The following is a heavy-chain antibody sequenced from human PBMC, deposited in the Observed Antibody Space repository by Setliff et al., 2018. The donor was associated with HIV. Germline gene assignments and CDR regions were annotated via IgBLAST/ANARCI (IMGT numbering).Heavy chain of an antibody. CDR1: ADTFIGYY. V-gene: IGHV1-2*02. CDR3: ARGLTYYDNVWGNYRFDY. Sequence: RASVKVSCTASADTFIGYYIHWVRQAPGQGLEYMGWINPNSGDTNYAQKFQGKVTMTRDTSINTAYRELNRLRSDDTAVYYCARGLTYYDNVWGNYRFDYWGQGTLVTVSS. CDR2: INPNSGDT. J-gene: IGHJ4*02. D-gene: IGHD3-16*02.